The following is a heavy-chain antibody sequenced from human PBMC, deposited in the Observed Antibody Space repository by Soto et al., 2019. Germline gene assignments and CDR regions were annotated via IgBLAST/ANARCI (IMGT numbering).Heavy chain of an antibody. CDR2: INSDGSST. V-gene: IGHV3-74*01. D-gene: IGHD6-13*01. J-gene: IGHJ6*02. CDR3: ARDLPGIAAAGNYYYYGMDV. Sequence: QPGGSLRLSCAASGFTFSSYWMHWVRQAPGKGLVWVSRINSDGSSTSYADSVKGRFTISRDNAKNTLYLQMNSLRAEDTAVYYCARDLPGIAAAGNYYYYGMDVWGQGTTGTVS. CDR1: GFTFSSYW.